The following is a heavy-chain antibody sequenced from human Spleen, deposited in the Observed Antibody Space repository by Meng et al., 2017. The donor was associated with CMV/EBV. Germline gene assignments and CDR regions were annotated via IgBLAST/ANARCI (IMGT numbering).Heavy chain of an antibody. CDR2: ISSSSSYI. Sequence: GGSLRLSCVGSGFTFSSYSMNWVRQAPGKGLEWVSSISSSSSYIYYADSVKGRFTISRDNAENSLYLQMSSLRAEDTAVYYCARGGMAMTLDYWGQGTLVTVSS. J-gene: IGHJ4*02. D-gene: IGHD2-21*02. CDR1: GFTFSSYS. CDR3: ARGGMAMTLDY. V-gene: IGHV3-21*01.